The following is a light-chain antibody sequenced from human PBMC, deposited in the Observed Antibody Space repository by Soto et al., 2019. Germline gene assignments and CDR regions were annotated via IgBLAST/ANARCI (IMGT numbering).Light chain of an antibody. J-gene: IGLJ3*02. CDR3: VEWDDSLRGRV. CDR2: FNG. Sequence: QSVLTQPPSVSGTPGQRVSISCSGSNSNIGSNVVAWYRHLPGTAPKCLIYFNGHRLSGVPDRISGSKSGTSASLAIRGLQSEDEAEYYCVEWDDSLRGRVFGGGTKVTVL. CDR1: NSNIGSNV. V-gene: IGLV1-44*01.